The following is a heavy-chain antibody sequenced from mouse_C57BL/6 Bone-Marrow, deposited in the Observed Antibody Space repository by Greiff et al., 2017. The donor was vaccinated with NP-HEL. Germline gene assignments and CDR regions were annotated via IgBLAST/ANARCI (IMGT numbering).Heavy chain of an antibody. CDR3: ARSGYYYGLLDY. Sequence: QVQLQQSGPELVKPGASVKISCKASGYAFSSSWMNWVKQRPGKGLEWIGRIYPGDGDTNYNGKFKGKATLTAAKSSSTAYMQLSSLTSEDSAVYFCARSGYYYGLLDYWGQGTTLTVSS. CDR2: IYPGDGDT. J-gene: IGHJ2*01. CDR1: GYAFSSSW. V-gene: IGHV1-82*01. D-gene: IGHD1-1*01.